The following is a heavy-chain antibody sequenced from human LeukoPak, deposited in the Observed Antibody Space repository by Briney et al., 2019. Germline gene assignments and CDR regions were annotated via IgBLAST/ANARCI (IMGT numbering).Heavy chain of an antibody. V-gene: IGHV4-39*01. Sequence: PSETLSLTCTVSGGSISSSSYYWGWIRQPPGKGLEWIGSIYYSGSTYYNPSLKSRVTISVDTSKNQFSLKLSSVTAADTAVYYCASLAAAASSGDDAFDIWGQGKMVTVSS. CDR2: IYYSGST. CDR3: ASLAAAASSGDDAFDI. CDR1: GGSISSSSYY. D-gene: IGHD6-13*01. J-gene: IGHJ3*02.